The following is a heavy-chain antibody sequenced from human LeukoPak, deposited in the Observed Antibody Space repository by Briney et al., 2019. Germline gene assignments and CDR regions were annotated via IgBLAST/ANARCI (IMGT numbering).Heavy chain of an antibody. D-gene: IGHD1-1*01. Sequence: ASVKVSCKASGYTFTSYGFTWVRQAPGQGLEWMGWISAYNGNTSYAQKLQGRVTMTTDTSTSTAYMEIRNLRSDDTAVYYCARAPERLGWFDPWGQGTLVTVSS. J-gene: IGHJ5*02. V-gene: IGHV1-18*01. CDR2: ISAYNGNT. CDR1: GYTFTSYG. CDR3: ARAPERLGWFDP.